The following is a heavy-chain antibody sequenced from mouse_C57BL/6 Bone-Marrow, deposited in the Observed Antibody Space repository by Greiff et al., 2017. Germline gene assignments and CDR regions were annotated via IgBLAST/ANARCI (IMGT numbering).Heavy chain of an antibody. CDR3: VRAPLIYYCGSSPIGYFDV. Sequence: DVKLVESGGGLVQPKGSLKLSCAASGFTFNTYAMHWVRQAPGKGLEWVARIRSKSSNYATYYADPVKDRFTISRDDSQSMLYLQMNNLKTEDAAMYYCVRAPLIYYCGSSPIGYFDVWGTGTTVTVSS. CDR1: GFTFNTYA. CDR2: IRSKSSNYAT. J-gene: IGHJ1*03. D-gene: IGHD1-1*01. V-gene: IGHV10-3*01.